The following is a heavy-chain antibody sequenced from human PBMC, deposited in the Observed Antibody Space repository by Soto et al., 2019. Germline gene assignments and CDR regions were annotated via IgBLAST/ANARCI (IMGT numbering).Heavy chain of an antibody. CDR1: GGSVSSGTYY. V-gene: IGHV4-61*01. Sequence: PSETLSLTCTVSGGSVSSGTYYWSWIRQPPGKGLEWIGYISYIGSTHYNPSLKSRVTISEDTSKNHFSLKMTSVTAADTAVYYCARAPPVRINGVYNAEGRFDSWGQGTPATVSS. D-gene: IGHD2-8*01. J-gene: IGHJ5*01. CDR3: ARAPPVRINGVYNAEGRFDS. CDR2: ISYIGST.